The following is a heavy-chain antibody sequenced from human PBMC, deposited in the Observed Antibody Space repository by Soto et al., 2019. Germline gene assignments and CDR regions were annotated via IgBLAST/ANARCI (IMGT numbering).Heavy chain of an antibody. CDR1: GFTFKNFA. CDR3: AKDAVAYNGEWDWFDL. CDR2: IGGSGSSA. V-gene: IGHV3-23*01. Sequence: EGQLLESVGGLVQPGGSLRLSCVASGFTFKNFAMTWVRQAPGKGMEWVSAIGGSGSSANYADSVKGRFTVSRDDSKSTLYLQMSGLRVDDTALYYCAKDAVAYNGEWDWFDLWGQGTLVSVSS. J-gene: IGHJ5*02. D-gene: IGHD3-10*01.